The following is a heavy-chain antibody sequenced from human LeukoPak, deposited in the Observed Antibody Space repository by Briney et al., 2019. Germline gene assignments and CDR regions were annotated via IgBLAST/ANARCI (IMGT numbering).Heavy chain of an antibody. V-gene: IGHV3-30*02. J-gene: IGHJ6*03. CDR2: IRYDGSNK. CDR3: AXXXXXXAXXXXXXXDV. CDR1: XXTFXXYG. Sequence: XAXSXXTFXXYGMHWVRQAPGKGLEWVAFIRYDGSNKYYADSVKGRFTISRDNSKNTLYVQMNSLRAEDTAVYYCAXXXXXXAXXXXXXXDVWGKGTTVTISS.